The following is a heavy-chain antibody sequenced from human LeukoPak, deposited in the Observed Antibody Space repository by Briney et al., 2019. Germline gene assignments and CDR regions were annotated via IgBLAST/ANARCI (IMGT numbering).Heavy chain of an antibody. J-gene: IGHJ5*02. V-gene: IGHV3-7*01. Sequence: GSLRLSCAASGFTFRSYAMNWVRQAPGKGLEWVANMNEDGSVKNYVVSVKGRFTVSRDNAKSSLYLQMNSLRAEDTAVYYCAVDGGYNRFDPWGQGTLVTAPS. D-gene: IGHD3-16*01. CDR2: MNEDGSVK. CDR3: AVDGGYNRFDP. CDR1: GFTFRSYA.